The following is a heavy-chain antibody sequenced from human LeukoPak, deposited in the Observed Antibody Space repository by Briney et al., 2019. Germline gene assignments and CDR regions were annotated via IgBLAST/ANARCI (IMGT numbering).Heavy chain of an antibody. Sequence: GRSLRLSCEASGFTFSNYGMHWVRQAPGKGLEWVAVIWYDGGNKYYADSVKGRFTISRDNSKNTLYLQMNSLRPEDTAVYYCATDHGFHYGAYFDYWGQGTLVTVSS. D-gene: IGHD4-17*01. CDR2: IWYDGGNK. J-gene: IGHJ4*02. CDR3: ATDHGFHYGAYFDY. CDR1: GFTFSNYG. V-gene: IGHV3-33*01.